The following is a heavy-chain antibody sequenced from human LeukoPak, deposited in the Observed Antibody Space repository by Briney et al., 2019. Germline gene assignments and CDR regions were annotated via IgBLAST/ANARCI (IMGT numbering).Heavy chain of an antibody. J-gene: IGHJ6*02. CDR2: IWYDGSDK. CDR1: GFTFNTYG. V-gene: IGHV3-33*01. Sequence: GGSLRLSCAASGFTFNTYGMNWVRQAPGKGLEWVAIIWYDGSDKYYADSVKGRFTISRDNSRNTLYLQVNTLRAEDTAVYYCARVGCTGGSCLAYNYYAMDVWGQGTTVTVSS. D-gene: IGHD2-15*01. CDR3: ARVGCTGGSCLAYNYYAMDV.